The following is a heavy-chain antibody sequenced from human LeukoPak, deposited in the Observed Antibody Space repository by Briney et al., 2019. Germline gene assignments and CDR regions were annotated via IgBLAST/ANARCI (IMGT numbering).Heavy chain of an antibody. CDR2: IIPIFGTA. V-gene: IGHV1-69*06. CDR1: GGTFSSYA. D-gene: IGHD3-22*01. J-gene: IGHJ6*03. CDR3: ASGGYYYDSSGPDYYYYYMDV. Sequence: SVKVSCKASGGTFSSYAISWVRQAPGQGLEWMGGIIPIFGTANYAQKFQGRVTITADKSTSTAYMELSSLRSEDTAVYYCASGGYYYDSSGPDYYYYYMDVWGKGTTVTVSS.